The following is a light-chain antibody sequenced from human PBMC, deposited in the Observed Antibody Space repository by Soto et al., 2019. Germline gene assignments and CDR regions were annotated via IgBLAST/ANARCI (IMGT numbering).Light chain of an antibody. CDR3: CSFAGSYTFWV. CDR2: DGS. Sequence: QSALTQPRSVSGSPGQSVTLSCTVTSSDVGYYNSVSWYQPYPGTAPKLVIYDGSKRHSGVPDRFSCSKSGTAASLTISGLQAEDEADDYCCSFAGSYTFWVFGGGTKLTVL. V-gene: IGLV2-11*01. J-gene: IGLJ3*02. CDR1: SSDVGYYNS.